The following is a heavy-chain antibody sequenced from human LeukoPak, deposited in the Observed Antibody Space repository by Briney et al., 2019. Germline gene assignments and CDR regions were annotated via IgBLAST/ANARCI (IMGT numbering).Heavy chain of an antibody. V-gene: IGHV3-48*01. CDR3: ARDSPRGSGSYYSDFDY. Sequence: GGSLRLSCAPSGFTFSPYNMNWARQAPGKGLEWVSYISVSSGTIYYTDSVKGRFTISRDNAKNSLYLQMNSLRAEDTAVYYCARDSPRGSGSYYSDFDYWGQGTVVTVSS. CDR1: GFTFSPYN. CDR2: ISVSSGTI. D-gene: IGHD3-10*01. J-gene: IGHJ4*02.